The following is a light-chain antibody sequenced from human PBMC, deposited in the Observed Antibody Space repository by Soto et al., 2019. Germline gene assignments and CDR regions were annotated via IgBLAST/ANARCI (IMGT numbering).Light chain of an antibody. J-gene: IGLJ2*01. Sequence: QSVLTQPPSVSGAPGPRVTISCTGSSSNIGAGYDVHWYQQLPGTAPKLLIYGNSNRPSGVPDRFSGSKSGTSASLAITGLQAEDEADYYCQSYDSSLRGSVFGGVTNLTLL. CDR2: GNS. CDR3: QSYDSSLRGSV. V-gene: IGLV1-40*01. CDR1: SSNIGAGYD.